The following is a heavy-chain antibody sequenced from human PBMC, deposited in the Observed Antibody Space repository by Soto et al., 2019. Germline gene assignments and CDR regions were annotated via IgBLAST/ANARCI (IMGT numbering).Heavy chain of an antibody. CDR2: ISPSDGST. CDR3: ASLVEQQLGYYYGMDV. CDR1: GYTFTSYY. J-gene: IGHJ6*02. D-gene: IGHD6-13*01. Sequence: GQVSCKASGYTFTSYYMHWVRQAPGQGLEWMGIISPSDGSTKYAQKFQGRVTMTRDTSTSLVSMELSSLRSEDTAVYYCASLVEQQLGYYYGMDVWGQGTTVTVSS. V-gene: IGHV1-46*01.